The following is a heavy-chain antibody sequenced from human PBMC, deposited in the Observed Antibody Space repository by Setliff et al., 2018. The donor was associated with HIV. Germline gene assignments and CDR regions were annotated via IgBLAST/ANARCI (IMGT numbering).Heavy chain of an antibody. V-gene: IGHV1-2*06. CDR1: GYTFTGYY. D-gene: IGHD6-13*01. Sequence: ASVKVSCKASGYTFTGYYMHWVRQAPGQGLEWMGRINPNSGGTNYAQKFQGRVTMTRDTSISTAYMELSRLRSDDAAVYYCARDRIAAAGTLMGYWGQGTLVTVSS. CDR3: ARDRIAAAGTLMGY. CDR2: INPNSGGT. J-gene: IGHJ4*02.